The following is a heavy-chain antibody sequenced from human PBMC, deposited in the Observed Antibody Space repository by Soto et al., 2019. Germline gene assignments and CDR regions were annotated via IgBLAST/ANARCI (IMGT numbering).Heavy chain of an antibody. V-gene: IGHV4-34*01. CDR1: GGSFSGYY. J-gene: IGHJ4*02. CDR3: ARGPRVYSGYDFLDY. D-gene: IGHD5-12*01. Sequence: SETLSLTCAVYGGSFSGYYWSWIRQPPGKGLEWIGEINHSGSTNYNPSLKSRVTISVDTSKNQFSLKLSSVTAADTAVYYCARGPRVYSGYDFLDYWGQGTLVTVSS. CDR2: INHSGST.